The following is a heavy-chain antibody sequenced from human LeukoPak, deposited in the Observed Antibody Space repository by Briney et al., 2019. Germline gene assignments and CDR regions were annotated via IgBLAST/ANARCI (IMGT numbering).Heavy chain of an antibody. V-gene: IGHV5-51*01. CDR1: GYSFTSYW. Sequence: GESLKISCKGSGYSFTSYWIGWVRQMPGKGLEWMGIIYPGDSDTRYSPSFQGQVTISADKSISTAYLQWSSLKASDTAMYYCARLRGSSGWSGYYGMDVWGQGTTVTVSS. J-gene: IGHJ6*02. D-gene: IGHD6-19*01. CDR3: ARLRGSSGWSGYYGMDV. CDR2: IYPGDSDT.